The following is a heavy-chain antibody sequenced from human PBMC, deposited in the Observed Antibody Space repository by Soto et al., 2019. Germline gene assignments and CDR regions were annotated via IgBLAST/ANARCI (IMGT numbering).Heavy chain of an antibody. CDR3: ARVAGGADKCNFDY. D-gene: IGHD2-21*02. CDR2: IYPGDSET. Sequence: PGESLKISCKGSGYSFTSSWIGWVRQMPGKGLEWMGVIYPGDSETRYSPSFQGQVAISADRSISTAYLQWRGLKASDSAMYSCARVAGGADKCNFDYWGQGTLVTVSS. J-gene: IGHJ4*02. CDR1: GYSFTSSW. V-gene: IGHV5-51*01.